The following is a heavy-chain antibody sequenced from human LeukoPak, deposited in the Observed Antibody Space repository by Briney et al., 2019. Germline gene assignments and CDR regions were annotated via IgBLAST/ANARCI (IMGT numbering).Heavy chain of an antibody. CDR1: GGSFSAYY. CDR2: INHRGDT. D-gene: IGHD1-1*01. CDR3: ARGPTISETGCFDY. V-gene: IGHV4-34*01. Sequence: SETLSLTCAVYGGSFSAYYWSWIRQSPGKGLEWIAEINHRGDTNYNPSVKSRVSISVDTSKNQFSLKVTSLTAADMAVYYCARGPTISETGCFDYWGQGTLVTVSS. J-gene: IGHJ4*03.